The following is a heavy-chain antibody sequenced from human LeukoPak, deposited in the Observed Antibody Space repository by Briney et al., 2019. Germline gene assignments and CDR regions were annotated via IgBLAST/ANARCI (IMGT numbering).Heavy chain of an antibody. Sequence: GGSLRLSCAASGFTFSSYRMNWVRQAPGKGLEWVSSISSSSSYIYYADSVKGRFTISRDNAKNSLYLQMNSLRAEDTAVYYCARGGIAAAGTHYWGQGTLVTVSS. D-gene: IGHD6-13*01. CDR2: ISSSSSYI. J-gene: IGHJ4*02. CDR3: ARGGIAAAGTHY. CDR1: GFTFSSYR. V-gene: IGHV3-21*01.